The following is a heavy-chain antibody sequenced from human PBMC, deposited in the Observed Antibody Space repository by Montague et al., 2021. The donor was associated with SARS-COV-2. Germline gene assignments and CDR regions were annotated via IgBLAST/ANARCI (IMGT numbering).Heavy chain of an antibody. CDR3: ARQFPVQGLRYSYYGMDV. D-gene: IGHD4-11*01. Sequence: CASSGDSVSSNSAAWNWIRQSPSRGLEWLGRTYYKSKWYNDYAVSVKSRITINPDTSKNQFSLQLNSVTPEDAAVYYCARQFPVQGLRYSYYGMDVWGQGTTVTVSS. CDR1: GDSVSSNSAA. J-gene: IGHJ6*02. CDR2: TYYKSKWYN. V-gene: IGHV6-1*01.